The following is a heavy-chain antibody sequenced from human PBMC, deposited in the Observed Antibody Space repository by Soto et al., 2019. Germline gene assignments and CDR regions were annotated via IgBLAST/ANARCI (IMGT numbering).Heavy chain of an antibody. D-gene: IGHD3-10*01. V-gene: IGHV3-74*01. CDR1: GFSFSSHW. Sequence: GGSLRLSCAASGFSFSSHWMHWVRQAPGKGLVWVSRINSDGSSTSYADSLKGRFTISRDNAKNTLFLQMNSLRVEDTAVYYCARGGPGYGSHAGDYWGQGSLVTVSS. CDR3: ARGGPGYGSHAGDY. CDR2: INSDGSST. J-gene: IGHJ4*02.